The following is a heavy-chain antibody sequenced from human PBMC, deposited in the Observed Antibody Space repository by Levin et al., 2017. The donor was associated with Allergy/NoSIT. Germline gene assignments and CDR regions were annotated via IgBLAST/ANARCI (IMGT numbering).Heavy chain of an antibody. CDR1: GGSISSGGYS. J-gene: IGHJ6*02. D-gene: IGHD4-11*01. CDR2: IYHSGST. Sequence: SETLSLTCAVSGGSISSGGYSWSWIRQPPGKGLEWIGYIYHSGSTYYNPSLKSRVTISVDRSKNQFSLKLSSVTAADTAVYYCARVKEEVTTGGYDYYGMDVWGQGTTVTVSS. V-gene: IGHV4-30-2*01. CDR3: ARVKEEVTTGGYDYYGMDV.